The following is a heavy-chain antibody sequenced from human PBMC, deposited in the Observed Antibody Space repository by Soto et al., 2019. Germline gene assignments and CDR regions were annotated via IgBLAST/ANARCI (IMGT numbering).Heavy chain of an antibody. CDR2: IYSTGTT. Sequence: EVQLVESGGGLIQPGGSLKLSCAASGFTVGNNYMSWVRQAPGKGLEWVSLIYSTGTTKYADSVKGRFTVSRDNAKNTLYLQMNSLRAEDTAVYYCAKDVRGSGSHYNSFGYWGQGTLVTVPS. V-gene: IGHV3-53*01. J-gene: IGHJ4*02. CDR1: GFTVGNNY. CDR3: AKDVRGSGSHYNSFGY. D-gene: IGHD3-10*01.